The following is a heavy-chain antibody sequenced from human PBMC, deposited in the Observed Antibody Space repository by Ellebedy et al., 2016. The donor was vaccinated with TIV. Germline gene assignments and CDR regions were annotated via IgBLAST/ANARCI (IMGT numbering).Heavy chain of an antibody. J-gene: IGHJ6*02. V-gene: IGHV4-59*01. D-gene: IGHD6-13*01. Sequence: SETLSLXXTVSSDSISGYYWNWIRQPPGKRLEWIGYIYYSGSTNYNPSLKSRVTISVDTSKNQFSLKLSSVTAADTAVYYCARDRTIGAAKGIVDVWGHGTTVTVSS. CDR3: ARDRTIGAAKGIVDV. CDR2: IYYSGST. CDR1: SDSISGYY.